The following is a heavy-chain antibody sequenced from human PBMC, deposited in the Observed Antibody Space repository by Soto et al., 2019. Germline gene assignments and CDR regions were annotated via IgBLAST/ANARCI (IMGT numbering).Heavy chain of an antibody. CDR3: ARPANTVADHFDL. CDR1: GFTFTIYA. Sequence: PGGSLRLSCAASGFTFTIYAMTWVRQMPGKGLEWMGIIYPSDSDTRYSPSFQGQVTISADQSINTAYLQWDSLKASDTAIYYCARPANTVADHFDLWGQGTPGTVSS. D-gene: IGHD4-17*01. J-gene: IGHJ4*02. V-gene: IGHV5-51*01. CDR2: IYPSDSDT.